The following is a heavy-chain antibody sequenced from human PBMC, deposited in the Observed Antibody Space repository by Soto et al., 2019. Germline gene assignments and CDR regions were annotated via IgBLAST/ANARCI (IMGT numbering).Heavy chain of an antibody. D-gene: IGHD3-3*01. V-gene: IGHV3-48*02. CDR3: ARVIWSGHLTSDL. CDR1: GFTFSSNS. CDR2: ISSSSSTI. J-gene: IGHJ4*02. Sequence: EVQVVESGGGLVQPGGSLRLSCAASGFTFSSNSMNWVRQAPGKGLEWISYISSSSSTIYADSVKGRFTISRDNAKNSLYLQMTSLRDEDTAVYYCARVIWSGHLTSDLWGQGPLVTVSS.